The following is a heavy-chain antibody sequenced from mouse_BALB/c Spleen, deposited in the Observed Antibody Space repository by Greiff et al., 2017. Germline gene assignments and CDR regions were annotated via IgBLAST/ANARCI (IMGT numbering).Heavy chain of an antibody. J-gene: IGHJ4*01. CDR1: GYNFTSYW. Sequence: QVQLQQPGAELVKPGTSVKLSCKASGYNFTSYWINWVKLRPGQGLEWIGDIYPGSGSTNYNEKFKSKATLTVDTSSSTAYMQLSSLASEDSALYYCARWLLRPYYAMDYWGPGTSVTVSS. CDR3: ARWLLRPYYAMDY. CDR2: IYPGSGST. D-gene: IGHD2-3*01. V-gene: IGHV1-55*01.